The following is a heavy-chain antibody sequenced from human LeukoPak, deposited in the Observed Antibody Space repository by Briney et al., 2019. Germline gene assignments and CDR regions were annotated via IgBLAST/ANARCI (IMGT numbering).Heavy chain of an antibody. Sequence: PGGSLRLSCAASGFTFSDYYMSWIRQAPGKGLEWVSYISSSGSTIYYADSVKGRFTISRDNAKNSLYLQMNSLRAEDTAVYYCARDRDYYYDSSGYSHRGYWGQGTLVTVPS. J-gene: IGHJ4*02. D-gene: IGHD3-22*01. CDR2: ISSSGSTI. CDR1: GFTFSDYY. V-gene: IGHV3-11*01. CDR3: ARDRDYYYDSSGYSHRGY.